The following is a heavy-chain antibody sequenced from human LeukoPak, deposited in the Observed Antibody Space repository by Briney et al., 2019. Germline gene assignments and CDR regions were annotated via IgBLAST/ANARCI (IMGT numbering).Heavy chain of an antibody. V-gene: IGHV4-31*03. CDR3: ARVSPLYSSSWYRRYNDNWFDP. CDR2: IYYSGST. CDR1: GGSISSGGYY. D-gene: IGHD6-13*01. J-gene: IGHJ5*02. Sequence: SETLSLTCTVSGGSISSGGYYWSWIRQHPGKGLEWIGYIYYSGSTYYNPSLKSRVTISVDTSKNQFSLKLSSVTAADTAVYYCARVSPLYSSSWYRRYNDNWFDPWGQGTLVTVSS.